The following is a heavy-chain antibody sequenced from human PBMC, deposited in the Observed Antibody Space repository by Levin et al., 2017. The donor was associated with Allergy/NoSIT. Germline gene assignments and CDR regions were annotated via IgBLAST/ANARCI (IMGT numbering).Heavy chain of an antibody. CDR3: ASPQSSSWFYFDH. CDR2: IYSSGRT. V-gene: IGHV4-39*01. D-gene: IGHD6-13*01. J-gene: IGHJ4*02. CDR1: YASVGSSSFS. Sequence: PGGSLRLSCTVSYASVGSSSFSWAWIRQPPGKGLEWIGIIYSSGRTYYNPSLQSRVTISVDKSENQFSLKLHSVTAADTAVYYCASPQSSSWFYFDHWGQGTLVTVSS.